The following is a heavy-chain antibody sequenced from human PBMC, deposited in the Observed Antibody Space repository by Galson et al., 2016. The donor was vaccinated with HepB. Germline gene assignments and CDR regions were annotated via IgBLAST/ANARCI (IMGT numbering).Heavy chain of an antibody. CDR2: CYYTANT. V-gene: IGHV4-61*03. CDR3: ARVSHDSFDI. J-gene: IGHJ3*02. Sequence: ETLSLTCAVSGVSVTSGGYYWSWIRQPPGKGLEWIGYCYYTANTGYNPSLESRVTISRDTPKNHFSLTLNSLTAADTAVYYCARVSHDSFDIWGQGTMVTVSS. CDR1: GVSVTSGGYY.